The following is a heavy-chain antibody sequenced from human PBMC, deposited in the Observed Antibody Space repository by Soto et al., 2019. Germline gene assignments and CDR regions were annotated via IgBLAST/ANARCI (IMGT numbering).Heavy chain of an antibody. V-gene: IGHV3-64*07. CDR2: ISGDGGNT. CDR1: GFSFTSFT. D-gene: IGHD5-18*01. CDR3: ERGSAYSYGSPYGMDV. Sequence: EVLLAESGGGLVQPGDSLKISCAASGFSFTSFTMHWVRQAQGKGLEYVSAISGDGGNTYYADSVKGRVTVSRDNSKITLYLQMGSLRDDDTAVYYCERGSAYSYGSPYGMDVWGQGTTVIVS. J-gene: IGHJ6*02.